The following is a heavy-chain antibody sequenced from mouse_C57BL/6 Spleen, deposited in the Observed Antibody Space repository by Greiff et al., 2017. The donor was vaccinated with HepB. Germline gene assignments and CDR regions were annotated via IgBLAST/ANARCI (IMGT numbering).Heavy chain of an antibody. D-gene: IGHD1-1*01. CDR1: GFTFSDYG. CDR3: AKGHYYGSSYAYFDY. J-gene: IGHJ2*01. V-gene: IGHV5-17*01. CDR2: ISSGSSTI. Sequence: EVMLVESGGGLVKPGGSLKLSCAASGFTFSDYGMHWVRQAPEKGLEWVAYISSGSSTIYYADTVKGRFTISRDNAKNTLFLQMTSLRSEDTAMYYCAKGHYYGSSYAYFDYWGKGTTLTVSS.